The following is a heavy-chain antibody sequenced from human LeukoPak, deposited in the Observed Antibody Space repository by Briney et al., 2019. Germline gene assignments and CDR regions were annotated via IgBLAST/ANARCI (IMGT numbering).Heavy chain of an antibody. J-gene: IGHJ3*01. Sequence: PSETLSLTCTLSGASISSDSYYWSWIRQPAGKGLEWIGRIYSSGNSKYNPALMSRVTISLDTSKNQLSLNLSYVTAADTAVYYCARDMTGSGWNDAFDLWGQGTMVTVSS. CDR2: IYSSGNS. CDR3: ARDMTGSGWNDAFDL. V-gene: IGHV4-61*02. D-gene: IGHD6-19*01. CDR1: GASISSDSYY.